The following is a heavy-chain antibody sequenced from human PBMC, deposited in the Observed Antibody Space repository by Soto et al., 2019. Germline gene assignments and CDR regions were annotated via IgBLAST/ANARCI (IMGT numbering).Heavy chain of an antibody. CDR1: GFTFSSYC. D-gene: IGHD2-2*01. J-gene: IGHJ6*02. V-gene: IGHV3-7*05. CDR3: ARNDCSSTSCYERLGNYYYGMDV. Sequence: PGGSLRLSCAASGFTFSSYCMSWVRQAPGKGLEWVANIKQDGSEKYNVDSVKGRFTNSRDNAKNSLYLQMNSLRAEDTAVYYCARNDCSSTSCYERLGNYYYGMDVWGQGTTVTVSS. CDR2: IKQDGSEK.